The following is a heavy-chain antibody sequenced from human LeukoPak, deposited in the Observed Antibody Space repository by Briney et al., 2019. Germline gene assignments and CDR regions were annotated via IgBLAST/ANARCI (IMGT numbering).Heavy chain of an antibody. V-gene: IGHV4-34*01. J-gene: IGHJ4*02. CDR3: ASSPMHSALIVYDY. Sequence: SETLSLTCAVYGGSFSGYYWSWIRQPPGKGLEWIGEINHSGSTNYNPSLKSRVTISVDTSKNQFSPKLSSVTAADTAVYYCASSPMHSALIVYDYWGQGTLVTVSS. CDR1: GGSFSGYY. D-gene: IGHD2-2*01. CDR2: INHSGST.